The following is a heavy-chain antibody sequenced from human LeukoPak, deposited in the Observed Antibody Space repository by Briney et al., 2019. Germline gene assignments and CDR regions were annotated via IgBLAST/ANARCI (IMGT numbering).Heavy chain of an antibody. CDR1: GYTFTGYY. CDR2: INPNSGGT. CDR3: ARGGCSSTSCYSGSYYYYYYGMDV. J-gene: IGHJ6*04. V-gene: IGHV1-2*04. D-gene: IGHD2-2*01. Sequence: GASVKVSCKASGYTFTGYYMHWVRQAPGQGLEWMGWINPNSGGTNYAQKFQGWVTMTRDTSISTAYMELSRLRSDDTAVYHCARGGCSSTSCYSGSYYYYYYGMDVWGKGTTVTVSS.